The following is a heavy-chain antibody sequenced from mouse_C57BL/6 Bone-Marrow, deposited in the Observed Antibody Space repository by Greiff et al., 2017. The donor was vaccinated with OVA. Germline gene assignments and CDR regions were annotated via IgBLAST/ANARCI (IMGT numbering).Heavy chain of an antibody. Sequence: EVQGVESGPELVKPGASVKISCKASGYTFTDYYMNWVKQSHGKSLEWIGDINPNNGGTSYNQKFKGKATLTVDKSSSTAYMELRSLTSEDSAVYSGANGNYCSSYGYFDVWGTGTTVTVSS. CDR1: GYTFTDYY. V-gene: IGHV1-26*01. J-gene: IGHJ1*03. CDR2: INPNNGGT. D-gene: IGHD1-1*01. CDR3: ANGNYCSSYGYFDV.